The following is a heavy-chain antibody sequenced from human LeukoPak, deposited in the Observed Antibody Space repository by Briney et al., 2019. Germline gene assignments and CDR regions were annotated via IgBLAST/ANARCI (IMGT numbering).Heavy chain of an antibody. Sequence: PGGSLRLSCTASGFTFGDYAMSWVRQAPGKGLEWVGFIRSKAYGGTTEYAASVKGRFTISRDDSKSIAYLQMNSLKTEDTAVYYCTRVPPLGAAAGPYYFDYWGQGTLVTVSS. V-gene: IGHV3-49*04. CDR1: GFTFGDYA. CDR2: IRSKAYGGTT. D-gene: IGHD6-13*01. J-gene: IGHJ4*02. CDR3: TRVPPLGAAAGPYYFDY.